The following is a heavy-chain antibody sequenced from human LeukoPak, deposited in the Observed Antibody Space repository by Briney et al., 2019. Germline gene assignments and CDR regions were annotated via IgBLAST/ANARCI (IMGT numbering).Heavy chain of an antibody. CDR3: ARLWIVATWFDA. D-gene: IGHD2-2*03. CDR2: IFYSGKT. Sequence: SETLSLTCTVSNGSMASDSYYWAWVRQPPGKGLEWIGTIFYSGKTYYSASLKSRVTVSLDTSKKNFSLRLSSVTAADTAVYYCARLWIVATWFDAWGQGALVTVSS. CDR1: NGSMASDSYY. V-gene: IGHV4-39*02. J-gene: IGHJ5*02.